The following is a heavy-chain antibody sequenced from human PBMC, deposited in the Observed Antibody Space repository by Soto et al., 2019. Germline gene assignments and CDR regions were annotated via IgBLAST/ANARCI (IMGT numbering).Heavy chain of an antibody. J-gene: IGHJ3*02. D-gene: IGHD2-2*01. CDR1: GYTFTSYG. CDR2: ISAYNGNT. V-gene: IGHV1-18*01. CDR3: AREIVVVPAAPDAFDI. Sequence: ASVKVSGKASGYTFTSYGISWVRQAPGQGLEWMGWISAYNGNTNYAQKLQGRVTMTTDTSTSTAYMELRSLRSDDTAVYYCAREIVVVPAAPDAFDIWGQGTMVTVSS.